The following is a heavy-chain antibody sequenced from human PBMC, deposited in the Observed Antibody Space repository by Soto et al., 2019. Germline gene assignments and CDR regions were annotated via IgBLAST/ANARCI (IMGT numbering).Heavy chain of an antibody. D-gene: IGHD3-10*01. V-gene: IGHV1-24*01. CDR2: FDPEDGET. CDR3: ATHRITMVRGVIPPWDY. CDR1: GYTLTELS. Sequence: ASVKVSCKVSGYTLTELSMHWVRHAPGKGLEWMGGFDPEDGETIYAQKFQGRVTMTEDTSTDTAYMELSSLRSEDTAVYYCATHRITMVRGVIPPWDYWGQGTLVTVSS. J-gene: IGHJ4*02.